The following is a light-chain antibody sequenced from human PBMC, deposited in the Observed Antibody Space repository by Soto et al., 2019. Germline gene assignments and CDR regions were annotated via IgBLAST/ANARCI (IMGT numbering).Light chain of an antibody. CDR1: LSVSVY. Sequence: VLTQSPATLSLSPVERATLSCRTSLSVSVYLDWYQQKPGQAPRLLIYGASSRATGIPDRFSGSGSGTDFTLTISRLEPEDFAVYYCQQYGSSSLTFGGGTKVDIK. V-gene: IGKV3-20*01. CDR3: QQYGSSSLT. CDR2: GAS. J-gene: IGKJ4*01.